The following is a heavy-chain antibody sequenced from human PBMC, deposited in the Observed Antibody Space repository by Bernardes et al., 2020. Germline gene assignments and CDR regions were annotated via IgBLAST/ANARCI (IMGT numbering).Heavy chain of an antibody. D-gene: IGHD6-19*01. CDR1: GFSLSTSGMC. Sequence: SGPTLVKPTQTLTLTCTFSGFSLSTSGMCVSWIRQPPGKALEWLARIDWDDDKYYSTSLKTRLTISKDTSKNQVVLTMTNMDPVDTATYYCARIWGSSGWYYFDYWGQGTLVTVSS. V-gene: IGHV2-70*11. J-gene: IGHJ4*02. CDR3: ARIWGSSGWYYFDY. CDR2: IDWDDDK.